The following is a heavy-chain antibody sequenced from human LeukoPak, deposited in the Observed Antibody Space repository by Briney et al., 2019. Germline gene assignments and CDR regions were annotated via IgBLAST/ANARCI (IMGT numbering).Heavy chain of an antibody. D-gene: IGHD3-22*01. V-gene: IGHV3-53*01. J-gene: IGHJ4*02. CDR1: GFTVSSND. CDR2: ICSCDRT. Sequence: PWGSLRLSCAVSGFTVSSNDMSWVRQAPGKGLEWVSVICSCDRTNYADSVKGRFTISRDNSKNTLYLQLNSLRVEDTAVYSCASGSTSSGYRLAYWGQGTLVTVSS. CDR3: ASGSTSSGYRLAY.